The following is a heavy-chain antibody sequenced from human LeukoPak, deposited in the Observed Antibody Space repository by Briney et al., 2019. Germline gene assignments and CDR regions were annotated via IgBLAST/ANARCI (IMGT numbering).Heavy chain of an antibody. D-gene: IGHD6-19*01. J-gene: IGHJ4*01. V-gene: IGHV1-2*06. Sequence: ASVKVSCKASGYTFTGYYMNWVRQAPGQGLEWMGRINPNSGGTNYAQKFQGRVTMTRDTSISTAYMELSRLRSDDTAVYYCARDPSSGWYPHFDYWGHGTLVTVSS. CDR2: INPNSGGT. CDR1: GYTFTGYY. CDR3: ARDPSSGWYPHFDY.